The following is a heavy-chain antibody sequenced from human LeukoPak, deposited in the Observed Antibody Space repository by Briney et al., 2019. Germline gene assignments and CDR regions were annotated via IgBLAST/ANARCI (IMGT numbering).Heavy chain of an antibody. V-gene: IGHV4-34*01. CDR1: GGSFSGYY. J-gene: IGHJ4*02. CDR3: ARKYSSSSTPFDY. Sequence: SETLSLTCAVYGGSFSGYYWSWIRQPPGKGLEWIGEINHSGSTNYNPSLKSRVTISVDTSKNQFSLKLSSVTAADTAVYYCARKYSSSSTPFDYWGQGTLVTVSS. CDR2: INHSGST. D-gene: IGHD6-6*01.